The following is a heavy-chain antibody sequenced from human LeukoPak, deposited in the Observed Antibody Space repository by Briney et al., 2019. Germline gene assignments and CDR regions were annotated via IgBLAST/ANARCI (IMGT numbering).Heavy chain of an antibody. CDR1: GFPSSDNF. D-gene: IGHD6-19*01. Sequence: LSSAASGFPSSDNFLDWVRPAPGKGLEWVGSSINKAKSHTTEYAASVKRRYTISRHDSKTSLYLQMNSLKTEDTAVYHGVRVGSVAGSDFLVYWGERPLVTVSS. CDR2: SINKAKSHTT. V-gene: IGHV3-72*01. CDR3: VRVGSVAGSDFLVY. J-gene: IGHJ4*02.